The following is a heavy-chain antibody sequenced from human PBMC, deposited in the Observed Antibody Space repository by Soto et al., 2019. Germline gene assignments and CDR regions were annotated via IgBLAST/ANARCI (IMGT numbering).Heavy chain of an antibody. CDR2: INSDGSST. Sequence: GGSLRLSCAASGFTFSSYWMHWVRQAPGKGLVWVSRINSDGSSTSYADSVKGRFTISRDNAKNTLYLQMNSLRAEDTAVYYCARGLVAGYYYYYGMDVWGQGTTVTVSS. D-gene: IGHD6-19*01. V-gene: IGHV3-74*01. CDR1: GFTFSSYW. CDR3: ARGLVAGYYYYYGMDV. J-gene: IGHJ6*02.